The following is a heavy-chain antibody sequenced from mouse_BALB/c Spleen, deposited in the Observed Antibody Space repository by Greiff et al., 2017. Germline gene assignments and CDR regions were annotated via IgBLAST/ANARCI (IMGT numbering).Heavy chain of an antibody. D-gene: IGHD3-1*01. V-gene: IGHV1-69*02. Sequence: VQLQQPGAELVRPGASVKLSCKASGYTFTSYWINWVKQRPGQGLEWIGNIYPSDSYTNYNQKFKDKATLTVDKSSSTAYMQLSSPTSEDSAVYYCTRSGFGSLNYYAMDYWGQGTSVTVAS. CDR2: IYPSDSYT. CDR1: GYTFTSYW. CDR3: TRSGFGSLNYYAMDY. J-gene: IGHJ4*01.